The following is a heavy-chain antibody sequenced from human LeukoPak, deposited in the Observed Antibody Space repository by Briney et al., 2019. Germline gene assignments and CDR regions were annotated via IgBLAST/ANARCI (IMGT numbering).Heavy chain of an antibody. CDR2: IKQDGSEK. V-gene: IGHV3-7*01. Sequence: GGSLRLSCAASGFTFSSYWMSWVRQAPGKGLEWVANIKQDGSEKYYVDSVKGRFTISRDNAKNSLYLQMNSLRAEDTAVYYFARGRSGWPYYYYYYMDVWGKGSTVTVSS. J-gene: IGHJ6*03. D-gene: IGHD6-19*01. CDR3: ARGRSGWPYYYYYYMDV. CDR1: GFTFSSYW.